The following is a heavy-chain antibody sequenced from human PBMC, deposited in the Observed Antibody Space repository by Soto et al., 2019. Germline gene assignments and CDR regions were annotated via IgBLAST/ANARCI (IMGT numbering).Heavy chain of an antibody. D-gene: IGHD6-13*01. CDR2: INAGNGNT. V-gene: IGHV1-3*01. CDR3: ARSPYSSSWPGYYYYYYGMDV. J-gene: IGHJ6*02. Sequence: QVQLVQSGAEVKKPGASVKVSCKASGYTFTSYAMHWVRQAPGQRLEWMGWINAGNGNTKYSQKFQGRVTITRDTSASTDYMELSSLRSEDTAVYYCARSPYSSSWPGYYYYYYGMDVWGQGTTVTVSS. CDR1: GYTFTSYA.